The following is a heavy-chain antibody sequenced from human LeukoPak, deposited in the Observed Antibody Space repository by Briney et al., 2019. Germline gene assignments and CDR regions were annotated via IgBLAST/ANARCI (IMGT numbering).Heavy chain of an antibody. CDR1: GYTFTGYY. V-gene: IGHV1-2*02. Sequence: ASVKVSCKASGYTFTGYYMHWVRQAPGQGLEWMGWINPNSGGTNYAQKFQGRVTMTRDTSISTAYMELSRLRSDDTAVYYCAREPPVLLWFGEPAFDYWGQGTLVTVSS. CDR3: AREPPVLLWFGEPAFDY. J-gene: IGHJ4*02. D-gene: IGHD3-10*01. CDR2: INPNSGGT.